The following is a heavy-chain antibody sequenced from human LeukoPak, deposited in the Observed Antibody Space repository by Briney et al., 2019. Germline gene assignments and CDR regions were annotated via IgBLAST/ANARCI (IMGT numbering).Heavy chain of an antibody. CDR3: ARVPETPYYYDSSGYFDY. V-gene: IGHV4-4*07. D-gene: IGHD3-22*01. J-gene: IGHJ4*02. CDR1: GDSISSYY. Sequence: SETLSLTCTVSGDSISSYYWSWIRQPAGKGLEWIGRIHPSGSTNYNPSLKSRVTLSVDTSKNQFSLKLSSVTAADTAVYYCARVPETPYYYDSSGYFDYWGQGTLVTVSS. CDR2: IHPSGST.